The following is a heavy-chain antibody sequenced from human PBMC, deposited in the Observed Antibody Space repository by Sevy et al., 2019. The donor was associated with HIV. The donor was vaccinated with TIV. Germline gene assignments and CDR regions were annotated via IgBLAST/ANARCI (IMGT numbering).Heavy chain of an antibody. J-gene: IGHJ5*02. CDR2: ISSSGSII. CDR3: ARVDANYDKGFDP. V-gene: IGHV3-48*03. D-gene: IGHD3-22*01. Sequence: GGSLRLSCEASGFTFRSYEMNWVRQVPGKGLEWVSYISSSGSIIYYAASVKGRFTISRDNAKNSLYMQMNSLRAEDTAVYYCARVDANYDKGFDPWGQGTLVTVSS. CDR1: GFTFRSYE.